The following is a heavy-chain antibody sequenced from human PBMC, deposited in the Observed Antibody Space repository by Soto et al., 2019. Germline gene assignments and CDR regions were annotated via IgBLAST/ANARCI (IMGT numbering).Heavy chain of an antibody. J-gene: IGHJ4*02. CDR3: AKDRYYDFWSGLDIDY. CDR1: GFTFSSYA. Sequence: PGGSLRLSCAASGFTFSSYAMSWVRQAPGKGLEWVSAISGSGGSTYYADSVKGRSTISRDNSKNTLYLQMNSLRAEDTAVYYCAKDRYYDFWSGLDIDYWGQGTLVTVSS. D-gene: IGHD3-3*01. CDR2: ISGSGGST. V-gene: IGHV3-23*01.